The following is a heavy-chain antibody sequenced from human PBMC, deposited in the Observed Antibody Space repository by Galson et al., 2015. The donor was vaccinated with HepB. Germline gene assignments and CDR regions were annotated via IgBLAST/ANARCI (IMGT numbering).Heavy chain of an antibody. J-gene: IGHJ4*02. CDR2: IDSDERGT. V-gene: IGHV3-74*03. D-gene: IGHD3-3*01. Sequence: SLRLSCAATSGFTFNNYKIHWVRHVPGKGLVWVAYIDSDERGTKYADSVKGRFTISRDNARNTVFLQMNSLRAEDTAVYYCARDAEQHWSFWGQGTLVTVSS. CDR3: ARDAEQHWSF. CDR1: GFTFNNYK.